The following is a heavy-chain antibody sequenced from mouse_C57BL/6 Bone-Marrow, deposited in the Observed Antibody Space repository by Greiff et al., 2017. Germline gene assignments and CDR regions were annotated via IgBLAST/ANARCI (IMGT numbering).Heavy chain of an antibody. CDR1: GFNIKNTY. J-gene: IGHJ2*01. CDR3: ARAHFYDGYYGYFDY. V-gene: IGHV14-3*01. CDR2: IDPATGNT. D-gene: IGHD2-3*01. Sequence: EVKLQESVAELVRPGASVKLSCTASGFNIKNTYMPWVKQRPEPGLEWIGRIDPATGNTKYAPKFPGKATISADTSANLAYLQLSSLTSEDTAIYYCARAHFYDGYYGYFDYWGQGTTLTVSS.